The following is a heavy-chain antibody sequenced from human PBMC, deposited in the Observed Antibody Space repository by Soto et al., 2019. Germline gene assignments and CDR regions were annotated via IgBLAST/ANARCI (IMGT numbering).Heavy chain of an antibody. V-gene: IGHV4-30-4*01. CDR3: AREHRGPVIKTFN. D-gene: IGHD2-21*01. CDR1: GGSISSSDYY. J-gene: IGHJ4*02. Sequence: QVQLQESGPGLVKPSQTLSLTCTVSGGSISSSDYYWTWIRQPPGKGLEWIGYIYYSGSTYYNPTLEIRISISLDTSKNQFSLKLSSVTAADTAVYYCAREHRGPVIKTFNWGQGTLVTVSS. CDR2: IYYSGST.